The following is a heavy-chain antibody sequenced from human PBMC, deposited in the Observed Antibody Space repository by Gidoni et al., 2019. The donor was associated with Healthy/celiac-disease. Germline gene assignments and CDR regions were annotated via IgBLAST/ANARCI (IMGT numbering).Heavy chain of an antibody. V-gene: IGHV4-39*01. CDR3: ARLGRGCSSTSCYAIDY. J-gene: IGHJ4*02. Sequence: QLQLQESGPGLVKPSETLSLTCTVSGGSISSSSYYWGWIRQPPGKGLEWIGSIYYSGSTYYNPSLKSRVTISVDTSKNQFSLKLSSVTAADTAVYYCARLGRGCSSTSCYAIDYWGQGTLVTVSS. CDR2: IYYSGST. CDR1: GGSISSSSYY. D-gene: IGHD2-2*01.